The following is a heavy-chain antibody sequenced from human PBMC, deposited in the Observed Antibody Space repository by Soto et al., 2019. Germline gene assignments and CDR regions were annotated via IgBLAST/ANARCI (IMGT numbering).Heavy chain of an antibody. J-gene: IGHJ4*02. CDR3: ARVASGVSYIDY. Sequence: GGSLRLSCTASGFTFSAYAMHWVRQAPGKGLEWVAIIWYDGSQKYYGDSVKGRFTISRDNSKSTLYLLMDSLRADDTAVYYCARVASGVSYIDYWGQGTLVTVSS. V-gene: IGHV3-33*01. CDR1: GFTFSAYA. CDR2: IWYDGSQK. D-gene: IGHD2-8*02.